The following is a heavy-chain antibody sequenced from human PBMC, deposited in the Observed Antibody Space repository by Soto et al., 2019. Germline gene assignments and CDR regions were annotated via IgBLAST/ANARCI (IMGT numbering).Heavy chain of an antibody. CDR3: ADFDWLFDAFDI. J-gene: IGHJ3*02. CDR1: EDSTTRYS. CDR2: IYHSGST. Sequence: SETLSLDRRVGEDSTTRYSPCWIRQPPGKGLEWIGYIYHSGSTNYNPSLKSRVTISVDTSKNQFSLKLSSVTAADTAVYYCADFDWLFDAFDIWGQGTMVTVSS. V-gene: IGHV4-59*04. D-gene: IGHD3-9*01.